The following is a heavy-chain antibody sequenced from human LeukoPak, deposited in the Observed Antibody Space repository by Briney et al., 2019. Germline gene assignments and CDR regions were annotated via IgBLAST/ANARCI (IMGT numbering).Heavy chain of an antibody. Sequence: GSLEPSCAAAGFTFSSFGMQWVRQAPGKGLEGGAVIWYDGSNKYYADSVKGRFTISRDNSKNTLYLHMNSLRAEDTALYYCAKGTHVVVVTATLSFDYWGQGNLVTVSS. CDR1: GFTFSSFG. CDR2: IWYDGSNK. CDR3: AKGTHVVVVTATLSFDY. V-gene: IGHV3-33*06. J-gene: IGHJ4*02. D-gene: IGHD2-21*02.